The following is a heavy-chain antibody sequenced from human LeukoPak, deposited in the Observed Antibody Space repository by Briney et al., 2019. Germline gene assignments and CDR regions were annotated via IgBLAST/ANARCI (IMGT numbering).Heavy chain of an antibody. D-gene: IGHD2-21*02. V-gene: IGHV3-15*01. J-gene: IGHJ4*02. CDR3: ATTPLGNCVASTCYSPFDY. CDR1: GFTFSNAW. Sequence: PGGSLRLSCAASGFTFSNAWMSWVRQAPGKGLEWVGRIKSKTDGGTTDYAAPVKGRFTISRDDSKNTLYLQMNSLKTEDTAMYYCATTPLGNCVASTCYSPFDYWGQGTLVTVSS. CDR2: IKSKTDGGTT.